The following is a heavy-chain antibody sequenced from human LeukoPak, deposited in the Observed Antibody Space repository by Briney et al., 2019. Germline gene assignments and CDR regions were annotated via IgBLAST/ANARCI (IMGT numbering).Heavy chain of an antibody. CDR2: INAGNGNT. J-gene: IGHJ4*02. V-gene: IGHV1-3*01. Sequence: ASVTVPCKASGYTFTTYAMHWVRQAPEQRLEWMGWINAGNGNTKYSQKFQARVTITRDTSASTAYMELSSLRSEDTAVYYCARDPIGSRWPYYFDYWGQGTLVTVSS. D-gene: IGHD6-13*01. CDR1: GYTFTTYA. CDR3: ARDPIGSRWPYYFDY.